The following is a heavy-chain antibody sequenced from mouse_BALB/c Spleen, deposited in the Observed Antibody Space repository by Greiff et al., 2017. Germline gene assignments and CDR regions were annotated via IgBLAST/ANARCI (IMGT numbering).Heavy chain of an antibody. CDR2: IDPSDSYT. V-gene: IGHV1-69*02. CDR1: GYTFTSYW. J-gene: IGHJ3*01. D-gene: IGHD2-3*01. Sequence: QVHVKQPGAELVKPGASVKLSCKASGYTFTSYWMHWVKQRPGQGLEWIGEIDPSDSYTNYNQKFKGKATLTVDKSSSTAYMQLSSLTSEDSAVYYCAREGVTTRAYWGQGTLVTVSA. CDR3: AREGVTTRAY.